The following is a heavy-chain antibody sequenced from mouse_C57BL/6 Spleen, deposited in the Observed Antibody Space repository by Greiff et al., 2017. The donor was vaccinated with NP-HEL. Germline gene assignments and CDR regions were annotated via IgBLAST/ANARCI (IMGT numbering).Heavy chain of an antibody. V-gene: IGHV1-53*01. CDR3: ARRNSNYAAMDY. Sequence: QVHVKQPGTELVKPGASVKLSCKASGYTFTSYWMHWVKQRPGQGLEWIGNINPSNGGTNYNEKFKSKATLTVDKSSSTAYMQLSSLTSEDSAVYYCARRNSNYAAMDYWGQGTSVTVSS. J-gene: IGHJ4*01. D-gene: IGHD2-5*01. CDR2: INPSNGGT. CDR1: GYTFTSYW.